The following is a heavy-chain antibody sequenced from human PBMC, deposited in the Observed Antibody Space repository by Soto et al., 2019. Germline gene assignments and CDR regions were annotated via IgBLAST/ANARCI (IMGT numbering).Heavy chain of an antibody. J-gene: IGHJ6*02. V-gene: IGHV3-30-3*01. CDR3: ARDRSSTYYYYGMDI. Sequence: GSLRLSCAASGFSFSRHGMHWVRQAPGKGLEWVAVIPYDGSNQDYADSVKGRFSISRDNSKNTVYLQMNSLRVEDSAVYYCARDRSSTYYYYGMDIWGPGTTVTVSS. CDR1: GFSFSRHG. CDR2: IPYDGSNQ. D-gene: IGHD2-15*01.